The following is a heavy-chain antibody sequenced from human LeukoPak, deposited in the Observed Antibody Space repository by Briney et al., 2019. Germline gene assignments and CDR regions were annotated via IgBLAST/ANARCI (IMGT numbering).Heavy chain of an antibody. V-gene: IGHV4-61*01. D-gene: IGHD3-3*01. CDR3: ARESAYYDFWSGYSQDMDV. CDR2: IYYSGST. J-gene: IGHJ6*02. CDR1: GGSVSSGNYY. Sequence: PSETLSLTCTVSGGSVSSGNYYWSWIRQPPGKGPEWIGHIYYSGSTNYNPSLKSRVTISVDTSKNQFSLKLSSVAAADTAVYYCARESAYYDFWSGYSQDMDVWGQGTTVTVSS.